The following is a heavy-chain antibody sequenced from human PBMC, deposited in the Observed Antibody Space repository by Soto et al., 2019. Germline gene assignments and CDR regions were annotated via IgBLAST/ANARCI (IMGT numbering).Heavy chain of an antibody. J-gene: IGHJ5*02. CDR3: TRGRYGAS. Sequence: QVHLVQSGAEVKKPGASVKVSCKGSGYAFTTYGITWVRQAPGQGLEWMGWISAHNGNTNYAQKLQGRATVTRDTSTSTAYLELRSMRSADTAVYYCTRGRYGASWGQGALVTVYS. CDR1: GYAFTTYG. V-gene: IGHV1-18*01. CDR2: ISAHNGNT. D-gene: IGHD1-1*01.